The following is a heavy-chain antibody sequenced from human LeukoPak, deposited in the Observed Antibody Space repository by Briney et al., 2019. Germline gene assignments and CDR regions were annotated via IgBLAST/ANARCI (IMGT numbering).Heavy chain of an antibody. J-gene: IGHJ5*02. D-gene: IGHD3-9*01. Sequence: GGSLRLSCAASGFSFTYSTMNWVRLAPGKGLEWVSSITSSSGNIYYSDSVRGRFTVSRDNAKNSLYLQMNSLIAKDSAVYYCVRIPNNAGFPNWFDPWGQGTLVSVSS. CDR3: VRIPNNAGFPNWFDP. CDR1: GFSFTYST. V-gene: IGHV3-21*01. CDR2: ITSSSGNI.